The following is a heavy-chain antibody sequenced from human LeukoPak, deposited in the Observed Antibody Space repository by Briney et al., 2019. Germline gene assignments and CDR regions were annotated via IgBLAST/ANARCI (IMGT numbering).Heavy chain of an antibody. J-gene: IGHJ2*01. CDR2: INAGNGNT. V-gene: IGHV1-3*01. Sequence: GASVKVSCKASGYTFTSYAMHWVRQAPGQRLEWMGWINAGNGNTKYSQKFQGRVTITRDTSASTAYMELSSLRSEDTAVYYCARDPSGDYAWYFDLWGRGTLVTVSS. CDR1: GYTFTSYA. CDR3: ARDPSGDYAWYFDL. D-gene: IGHD4-17*01.